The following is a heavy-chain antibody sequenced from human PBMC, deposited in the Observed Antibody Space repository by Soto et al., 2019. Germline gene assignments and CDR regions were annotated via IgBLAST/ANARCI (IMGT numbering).Heavy chain of an antibody. D-gene: IGHD6-6*01. CDR2: INHSGST. CDR3: ARGPSPLASSSIDY. V-gene: IGHV4-34*01. Sequence: SETLSLTCAVYGGSFSGYYWSWIRQPPGKGLEWIGEINHSGSTNYNPSLKSRVTISVDTSKNQFSLKLSSVTAADTAVYYCARGPSPLASSSIDYWGQGTLVTVSS. J-gene: IGHJ4*02. CDR1: GGSFSGYY.